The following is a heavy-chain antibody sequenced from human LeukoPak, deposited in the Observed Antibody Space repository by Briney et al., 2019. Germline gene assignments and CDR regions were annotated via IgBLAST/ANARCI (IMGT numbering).Heavy chain of an antibody. J-gene: IGHJ4*02. Sequence: PGGSLRLSCAASGFTFSSYGMHWVRQAPGKGLQWVALISHDGSNKYYADSVRGRFTISRDNSKNTLYLQMNSLRAEDTAVYYCAKSIGYCSSTSCPGFDYWGQGTLVTVSS. CDR1: GFTFSSYG. CDR2: ISHDGSNK. CDR3: AKSIGYCSSTSCPGFDY. D-gene: IGHD2-2*01. V-gene: IGHV3-30*18.